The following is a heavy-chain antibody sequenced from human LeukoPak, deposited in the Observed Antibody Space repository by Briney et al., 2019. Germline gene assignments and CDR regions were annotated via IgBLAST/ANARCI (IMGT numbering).Heavy chain of an antibody. D-gene: IGHD6-13*01. J-gene: IGHJ5*02. CDR1: GYTFTGYY. CDR2: INPNSGGT. CDR3: AREVQQLVRGWFDP. V-gene: IGHV1-2*02. Sequence: GASVKVSCKASGYTFTGYYMHWVRQAPGQGLEWMGWINPNSGGTNYAQKFQGRVTMTRDTSISTAYMELSRLRSDDTAVYYCAREVQQLVRGWFDPWGQGTLVTVSS.